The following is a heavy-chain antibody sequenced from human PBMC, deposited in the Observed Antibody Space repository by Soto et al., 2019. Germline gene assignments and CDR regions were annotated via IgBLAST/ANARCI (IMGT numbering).Heavy chain of an antibody. CDR2: ISYDGSNK. CDR3: ARGDPYYYDSSGYGTFDY. V-gene: IGHV3-30-3*01. J-gene: IGHJ4*02. CDR1: GFTFSSYA. Sequence: SLRLSCAASGFTFSSYAMHWVRQAPGKGLEWVAVISYDGSNKYYADSVKGRFTISRDNSKNTLYLQMNSLRAEDTAVYYCARGDPYYYDSSGYGTFDYWGQGTLVTVSS. D-gene: IGHD3-22*01.